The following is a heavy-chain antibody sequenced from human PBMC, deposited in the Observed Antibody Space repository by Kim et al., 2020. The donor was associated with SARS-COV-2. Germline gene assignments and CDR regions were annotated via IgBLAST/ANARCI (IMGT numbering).Heavy chain of an antibody. J-gene: IGHJ5*02. D-gene: IGHD6-13*01. CDR3: ARFSSSWYARWFDP. Sequence: NPSLKSRVTISVDTSKNQFSLKLSSVTAADTAVYYCARFSSSWYARWFDPWGQGTLVTVSS. V-gene: IGHV4-59*01.